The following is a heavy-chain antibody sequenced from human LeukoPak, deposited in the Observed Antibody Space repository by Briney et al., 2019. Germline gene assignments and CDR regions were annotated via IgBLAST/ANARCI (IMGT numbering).Heavy chain of an antibody. J-gene: IGHJ5*02. Sequence: GASVKVSCKASGYTFTGYYMHWVRQAPGQGLEWMGWINANSGDTSYAQKFKGRVTMTRDTSISTVYMELSRLKSDDTAVYYCARDRSSWLDIWGQGTLVTVPS. CDR2: INANSGDT. CDR3: ARDRSSWLDI. D-gene: IGHD6-6*01. CDR1: GYTFTGYY. V-gene: IGHV1-2*02.